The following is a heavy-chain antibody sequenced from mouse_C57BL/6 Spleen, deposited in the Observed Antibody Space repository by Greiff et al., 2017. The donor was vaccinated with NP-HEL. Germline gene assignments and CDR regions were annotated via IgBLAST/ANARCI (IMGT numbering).Heavy chain of an antibody. J-gene: IGHJ3*01. D-gene: IGHD1-1*01. CDR2: IHPNSGST. V-gene: IGHV1-64*01. CDR3: ARVYYGSPWFAY. CDR1: GYTFTSYW. Sequence: QVQLQQPGAELVKPGASVKLSCKASGYTFTSYWMHWVKQRPGQGLEWIGMIHPNSGSTNYNEKFKSKATLTVDKSSSTAYMQLSSLTSEDSAVYYCARVYYGSPWFAYWGQGTLVTVSA.